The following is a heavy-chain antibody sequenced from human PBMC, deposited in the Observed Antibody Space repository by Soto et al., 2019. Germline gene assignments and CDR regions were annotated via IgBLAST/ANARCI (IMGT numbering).Heavy chain of an antibody. J-gene: IGHJ4*02. V-gene: IGHV3-30*04. CDR2: ISYDGSNK. D-gene: IGHD5-18*01. Sequence: GSLRLSCAASGFTFSSYAMHWVRQAPGKGLEWVAVISYDGSNKYYADPVKGRFTISRDNSKNTLYLQMNSLRAEDTAVYYCAREVLGYSYGYFDYWGQGTLVTVSS. CDR1: GFTFSSYA. CDR3: AREVLGYSYGYFDY.